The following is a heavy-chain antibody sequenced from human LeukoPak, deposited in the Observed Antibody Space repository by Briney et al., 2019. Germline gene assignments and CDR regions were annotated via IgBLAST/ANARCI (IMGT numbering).Heavy chain of an antibody. V-gene: IGHV5-51*01. CDR1: GYSFTSYW. Sequence: GESLKISCKGSGYSFTSYWIGWVRQMPGKGLEWMGIIYPGDSDTRYSPSFQGQVTISADKSISTAYLQWSSLKASDTAMYYCARLGDSNYEYYYYYMDVWGKGTTVTVSS. CDR2: IYPGDSDT. CDR3: ARLGDSNYEYYYYYMDV. J-gene: IGHJ6*03. D-gene: IGHD4-11*01.